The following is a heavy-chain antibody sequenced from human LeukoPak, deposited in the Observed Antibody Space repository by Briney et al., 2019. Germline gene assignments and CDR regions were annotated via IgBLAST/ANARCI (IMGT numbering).Heavy chain of an antibody. CDR3: ARGLAAAARYFDY. V-gene: IGHV4-34*01. D-gene: IGHD6-13*01. Sequence: PSETLSLTCAVYGGSFSGYYWSWIRQPPGKGLEWIGEINHSGSTNYNPSLKSRVTISVDTSKNQFSLKLSSVTAADTAVYYCARGLAAAARYFDYWGQGTLVTVSS. CDR2: INHSGST. CDR1: GGSFSGYY. J-gene: IGHJ4*02.